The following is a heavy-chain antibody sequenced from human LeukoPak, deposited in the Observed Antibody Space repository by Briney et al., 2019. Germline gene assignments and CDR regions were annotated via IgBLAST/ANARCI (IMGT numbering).Heavy chain of an antibody. D-gene: IGHD3-9*01. Sequence: ASVKVSCKASGYTFTSYGISWVRQAPGQGLEWMGWISAYNGNTNYAQKLQGRVTMTTDTSTSTAYMELRSLRSDDTAVYYCARGSLYFDWLGYWFDPWGQGTLVTVSS. J-gene: IGHJ5*02. V-gene: IGHV1-18*01. CDR2: ISAYNGNT. CDR3: ARGSLYFDWLGYWFDP. CDR1: GYTFTSYG.